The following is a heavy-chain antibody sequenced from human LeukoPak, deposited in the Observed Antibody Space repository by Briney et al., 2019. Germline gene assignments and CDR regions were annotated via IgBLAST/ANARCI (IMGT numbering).Heavy chain of an antibody. D-gene: IGHD3-10*01. V-gene: IGHV3-7*01. CDR3: ARERFGESGTLDY. CDR1: GFTSSSYW. J-gene: IGHJ4*02. Sequence: GGSLRLSCAASGFTSSSYWMSWVRQAPGKGLEWVANIKQDGSEKYYVDSVKGRFTISRDNAKNSLYLQMNSLRAEDTAVYYCARERFGESGTLDYWGQGTLVTVSS. CDR2: IKQDGSEK.